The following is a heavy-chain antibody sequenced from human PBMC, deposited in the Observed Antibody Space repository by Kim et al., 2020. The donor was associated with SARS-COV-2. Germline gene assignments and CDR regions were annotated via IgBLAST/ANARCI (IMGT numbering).Heavy chain of an antibody. D-gene: IGHD6-13*01. CDR3: ARDLGIAAALLEN. CDR1: GGSFSGYY. CDR2: INHSGST. Sequence: SETLSLTCAVYGGSFSGYYWSWIRQPPGKGLEWIGEINHSGSTNYNPSLKSRVTISVDTSKNQFSLKLSSVTAADTAVYYCARDLGIAAALLENWGQGTL. V-gene: IGHV4-34*01. J-gene: IGHJ4*02.